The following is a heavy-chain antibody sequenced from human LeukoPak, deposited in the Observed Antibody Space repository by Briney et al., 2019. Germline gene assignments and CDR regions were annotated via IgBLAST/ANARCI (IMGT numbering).Heavy chain of an antibody. CDR2: ISSSSYI. Sequence: KTGGSLRLSCAASGFTFSSYGMNWVRQAPGKGLEWVSSISSSSYIYYADSVKGRFTISRDNAKNSLYLQMNSLRAEDTAVYYCARDITYDFWSGYYGNDAFDIWGQRTMVTVSS. CDR1: GFTFSSYG. CDR3: ARDITYDFWSGYYGNDAFDI. J-gene: IGHJ3*02. D-gene: IGHD3-3*01. V-gene: IGHV3-21*01.